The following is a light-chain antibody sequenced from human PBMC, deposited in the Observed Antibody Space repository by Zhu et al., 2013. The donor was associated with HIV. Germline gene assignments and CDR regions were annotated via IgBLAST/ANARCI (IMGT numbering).Light chain of an antibody. V-gene: IGLV1-51*01. CDR3: AACDSSLTTV. Sequence: QSVLTQPPSVSAAPGQRVTISCSGTTSNIGNNFVSWYQQFPGTAPKLIIYDNDHRPSGIPDRFSGSKSGTSATLAITGLQTGDEADYYCAACDSSLTTVFGGGTRLTVL. J-gene: IGLJ2*01. CDR1: TSNIGNNF. CDR2: DND.